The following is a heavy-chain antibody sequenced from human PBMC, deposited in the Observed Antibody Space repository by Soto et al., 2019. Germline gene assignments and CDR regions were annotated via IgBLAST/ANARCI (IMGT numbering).Heavy chain of an antibody. CDR2: ISAYNGNT. Sequence: ASVKVSCKASGYTFTGYGISWVRQAPGQGLEWMGWISAYNGNTNYAQKLQGRVTMTTDTSTSTAYMELRSLRSDDTAVYYCARDFPSTVVTSPSTNWFDPRGQGTQVTVSS. CDR1: GYTFTGYG. CDR3: ARDFPSTVVTSPSTNWFDP. D-gene: IGHD4-17*01. V-gene: IGHV1-18*04. J-gene: IGHJ5*02.